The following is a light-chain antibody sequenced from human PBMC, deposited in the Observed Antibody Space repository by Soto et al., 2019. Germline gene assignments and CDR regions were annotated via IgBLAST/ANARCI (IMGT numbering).Light chain of an antibody. V-gene: IGKV3-20*01. CDR1: QSVSSSY. CDR3: QQYGSSGYT. Sequence: EIVLTQSPGTLSLSPGERATLSCRASQSVSSSYLAWYQQKPGQAPRLLIYGASSRATGIPDRFSGSGSGTDFTLTISRLEPKAFAVYYCQQYGSSGYTFGQGTKLEIK. CDR2: GAS. J-gene: IGKJ2*01.